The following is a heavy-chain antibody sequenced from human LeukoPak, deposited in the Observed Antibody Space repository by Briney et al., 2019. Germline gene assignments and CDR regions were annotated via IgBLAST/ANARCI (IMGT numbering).Heavy chain of an antibody. CDR1: GFTFGEYA. CDR3: ARGSIMGARALGDY. V-gene: IGHV3-48*04. Sequence: GGALRLSCTASGFTFGEYAMSWFRQAPGRGLEGVSHISSGRATTFYADSVKGRFSISRGNTKNSLYLQMNSLRAEDPAVYYCARGSIMGARALGDYWGQGPLVTASS. D-gene: IGHD1-26*01. CDR2: ISSGRATT. J-gene: IGHJ4*02.